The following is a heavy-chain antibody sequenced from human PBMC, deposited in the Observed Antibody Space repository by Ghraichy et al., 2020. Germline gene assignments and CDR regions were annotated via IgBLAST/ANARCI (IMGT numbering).Heavy chain of an antibody. Sequence: ASVKVSCKASGYTFTSYGISWVRQAPGQGLEWMGWISAYNGDTNYAQKLQGRVTMTTDTSTSTAYMELRSLRSDDTAVYYCARGPHILVVPAAINGDWFDAWGQGTLVTGSP. D-gene: IGHD2-2*02. V-gene: IGHV1-18*01. CDR2: ISAYNGDT. CDR3: ARGPHILVVPAAINGDWFDA. J-gene: IGHJ5*02. CDR1: GYTFTSYG.